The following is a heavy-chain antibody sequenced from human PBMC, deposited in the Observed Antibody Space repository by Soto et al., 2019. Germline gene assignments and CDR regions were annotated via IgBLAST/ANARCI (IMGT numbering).Heavy chain of an antibody. Sequence: QVQLVESGGGLVKPGGSLRLSFAASGFIFSNYSISWIRQAPGKGLEWVSYISASGTDIYYADSVKGRFTISRDNAKNSLYLQMNSLTAEDTAVYYCARGHYGLDVWGQGTTVTVSS. J-gene: IGHJ6*02. CDR2: ISASGTDI. V-gene: IGHV3-11*01. CDR3: ARGHYGLDV. CDR1: GFIFSNYS.